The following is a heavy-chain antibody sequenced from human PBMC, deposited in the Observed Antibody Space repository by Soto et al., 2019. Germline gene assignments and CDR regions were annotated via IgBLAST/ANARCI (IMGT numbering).Heavy chain of an antibody. CDR1: GASVSTGY. Sequence: QTQLQESGPGLLKPSETLSLTCTVSGASVSTGYWSWIRQAPGKGLEWIGFMYFGGSFNYNPSLTSRATISVDTSKNQFSLKLTSVTAADTAVYYCAQSYYDATGFAVDPWGQGTPVTVSS. V-gene: IGHV4-59*02. CDR3: AQSYYDATGFAVDP. D-gene: IGHD3-16*01. CDR2: MYFGGSF. J-gene: IGHJ5*02.